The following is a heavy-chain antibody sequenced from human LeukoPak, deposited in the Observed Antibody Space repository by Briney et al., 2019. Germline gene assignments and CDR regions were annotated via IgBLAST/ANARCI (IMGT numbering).Heavy chain of an antibody. CDR2: IYTSGST. V-gene: IGHV4-61*02. CDR1: GGSISSGSYY. CDR3: ARENYYYYYMDV. Sequence: PSQTLSLTYTVSGGSISSGSYYWSWIRQPAGKGLEWIGRIYTSGSTNYNPSLKSRVTISVDTSKNQFSLKLSSVTAADTAVYYCARENYYYYYMDVWGKGTTVTVSS. J-gene: IGHJ6*03.